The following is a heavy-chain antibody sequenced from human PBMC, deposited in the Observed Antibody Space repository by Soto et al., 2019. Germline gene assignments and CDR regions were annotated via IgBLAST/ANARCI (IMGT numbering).Heavy chain of an antibody. CDR1: GYTFTSYD. CDR3: ARKLYSYGSDAFDI. Sequence: SVKVSCKASGYTFTSYDINWVRQATGQGLEWMGRIIPILGIANYAQKFQGRVTITADKSTSTAYMELSSLRSEDTAVYYCARKLYSYGSDAFDIWGQGTMVT. CDR2: IIPILGIA. V-gene: IGHV1-69*04. D-gene: IGHD5-18*01. J-gene: IGHJ3*02.